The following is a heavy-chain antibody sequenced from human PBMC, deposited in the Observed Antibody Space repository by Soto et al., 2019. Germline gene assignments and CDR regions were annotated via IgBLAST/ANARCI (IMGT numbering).Heavy chain of an antibody. CDR2: IYYSGST. V-gene: IGHV4-59*01. J-gene: IGHJ6*02. D-gene: IGHD6-6*01. CDR3: ARDLHSSSFNTYYYYGMDV. CDR1: GGSISSYY. Sequence: SETLSLTCTVSGGSISSYYWSWIRQPPGKGLEWIGYIYYSGSTNYNPSLKSRVTISVDTSKNQFSLKLSSVTAADTAAYYCARDLHSSSFNTYYYYGMDVWGQGTTVTVSS.